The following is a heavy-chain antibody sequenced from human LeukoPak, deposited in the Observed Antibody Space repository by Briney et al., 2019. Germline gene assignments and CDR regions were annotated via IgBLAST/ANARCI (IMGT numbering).Heavy chain of an antibody. V-gene: IGHV3-66*02. CDR3: ASPYYYDSSGPNAFDI. Sequence: PGGPLRLSYAASGFTVSSNYMSWVRQAPGKGLEWGSVIYSGGSTYYADSVKGRFTISRDNSKNTLYLQMNSLRAEDTAVYYCASPYYYDSSGPNAFDIWGQGTMVTVSS. D-gene: IGHD3-22*01. J-gene: IGHJ3*02. CDR2: IYSGGST. CDR1: GFTVSSNY.